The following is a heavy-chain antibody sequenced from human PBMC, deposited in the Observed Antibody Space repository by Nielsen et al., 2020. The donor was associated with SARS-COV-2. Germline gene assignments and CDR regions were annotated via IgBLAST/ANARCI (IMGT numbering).Heavy chain of an antibody. Sequence: VRQAPGKGLEWIGEIYHSGSTNYNPSLKSRVTISVDTSKNQFSLKLSSVTAADTAVYYCARSRRTTWFDPWGQGTLVTVSS. CDR3: ARSRRTTWFDP. CDR2: IYHSGST. J-gene: IGHJ5*02. V-gene: IGHV4-4*02. D-gene: IGHD1-1*01.